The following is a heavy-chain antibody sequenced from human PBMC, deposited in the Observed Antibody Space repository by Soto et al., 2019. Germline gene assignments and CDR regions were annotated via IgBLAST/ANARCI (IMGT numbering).Heavy chain of an antibody. V-gene: IGHV2-5*01. CDR2: IYWNDDK. D-gene: IGHD3-3*01. CDR3: AHSFDVWSGYYPGFDY. Sequence: QITLKESGPTLVKPTQTLTLTCSFSGFSLTTSGMTVGWIRQPPGKALEWLALIYWNDDKRYSPFLKSRLTITKDTSKNHVVLIMTNMDAVDTATYYCAHSFDVWSGYYPGFDYWGPGILVTVSS. CDR1: GFSLTTSGMT. J-gene: IGHJ4*02.